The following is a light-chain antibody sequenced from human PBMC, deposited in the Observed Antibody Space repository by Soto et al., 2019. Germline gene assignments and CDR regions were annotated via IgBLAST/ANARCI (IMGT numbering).Light chain of an antibody. CDR2: GAS. CDR1: QSVSSSY. CDR3: QQYGSSPPAT. Sequence: EIVLTQSPGTLSLSPGERATLACMASQSVSSSYLAWYQQKPGQAPRLLIYGASSRATGIPDRFSGSGSGTDFTLTISRLEPEDFAVYYCQQYGSSPPATFGQGTKVDIK. J-gene: IGKJ1*01. V-gene: IGKV3-20*01.